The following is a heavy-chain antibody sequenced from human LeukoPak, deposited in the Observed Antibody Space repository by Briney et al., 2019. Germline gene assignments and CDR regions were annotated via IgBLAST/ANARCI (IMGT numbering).Heavy chain of an antibody. CDR2: INPNSGGT. CDR1: GYTFTGNY. J-gene: IGHJ4*02. D-gene: IGHD3-10*01. CDR3: ARDLSNTYYYGSGSSPDY. Sequence: ASVKAFCKASGYTFTGNYMHWVRQAPGQGLEWMGWINPNSGGTNYAQKFQGRVTMTRDTSISTAYMELSRLRSDDTAVYYCARDLSNTYYYGSGSSPDYWGQGTLVTVSS. V-gene: IGHV1-2*02.